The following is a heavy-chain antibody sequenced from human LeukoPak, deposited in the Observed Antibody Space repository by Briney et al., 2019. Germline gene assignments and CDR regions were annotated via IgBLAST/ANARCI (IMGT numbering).Heavy chain of an antibody. Sequence: RWASVKVSCKASGYTFTGYYMHWVRQAPGQGLEWMGWINPNSGGTNYAQKFQGRVTMTRDTSISTAYMELSRLRSDDTAVYYCARGSYYYYDSSGAFDYWGQGTLVTVSS. V-gene: IGHV1-2*02. CDR1: GYTFTGYY. CDR3: ARGSYYYYDSSGAFDY. D-gene: IGHD3-22*01. CDR2: INPNSGGT. J-gene: IGHJ4*02.